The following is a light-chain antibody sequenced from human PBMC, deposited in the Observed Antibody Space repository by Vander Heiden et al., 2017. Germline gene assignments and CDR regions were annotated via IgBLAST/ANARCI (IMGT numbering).Light chain of an antibody. CDR3: SAWDSSLGAWV. Sequence: QAGLTQPPSVSKGLRQTGTLNCTGNSNKDGNEGAVSPQQHPGHPPKHLSYRKNNRPSGNSERVSASRSGHTASLTITEPQPEDEADYYCSAWDSSLGAWVFGGGTKLTVL. V-gene: IGLV10-54*01. J-gene: IGLJ3*02. CDR2: RKN. CDR1: SNKDGNEG.